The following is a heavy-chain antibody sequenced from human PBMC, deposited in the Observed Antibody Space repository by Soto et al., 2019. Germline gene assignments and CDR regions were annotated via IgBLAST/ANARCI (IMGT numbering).Heavy chain of an antibody. D-gene: IGHD3-9*01. V-gene: IGHV1-8*01. J-gene: IGHJ5*01. Sequence: QVQLVQSGTEVKTPGASVKVSCKASGYTFTTYDMNWVRQAPGQGLEWMGWMNPTSGNTGYAQKFQGRLTMTWDTALGIAHMELSSLRNEDTAVYYCARSDGHIFTWLDSWGQGTLVTVSA. CDR1: GYTFTTYD. CDR3: ARSDGHIFTWLDS. CDR2: MNPTSGNT.